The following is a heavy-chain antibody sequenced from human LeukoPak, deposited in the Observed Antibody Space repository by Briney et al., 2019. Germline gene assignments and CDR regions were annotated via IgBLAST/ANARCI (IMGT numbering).Heavy chain of an antibody. J-gene: IGHJ5*02. CDR2: IYTSGST. D-gene: IGHD6-6*01. V-gene: IGHV4-4*09. Sequence: PSETLSLTCTVSGGSISSYYWSWIRHPPGKGLEWIGYIYTSGSTNYNPSLKSRVTISVDTSKNQFSLKLSSVTAADTAVYYCARGLIASAPYSSSYWFDPWGQGTLVTVSS. CDR3: ARGLIASAPYSSSYWFDP. CDR1: GGSISSYY.